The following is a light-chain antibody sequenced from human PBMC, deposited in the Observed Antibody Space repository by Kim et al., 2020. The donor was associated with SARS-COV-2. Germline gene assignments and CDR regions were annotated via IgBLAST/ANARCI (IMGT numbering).Light chain of an antibody. CDR1: SGSSASNY. CDR2: EDN. V-gene: IGLV6-57*03. CDR3: QSYDSSNHVV. Sequence: KTVTISCTRSSGSSASNYVQWYQQRTGSAPTTVIYEDNQRPSGVPDRVSGSIDSASNAASLTISGLKTEDEADYYCQSYDSSNHVVFGGGTQLTVL. J-gene: IGLJ2*01.